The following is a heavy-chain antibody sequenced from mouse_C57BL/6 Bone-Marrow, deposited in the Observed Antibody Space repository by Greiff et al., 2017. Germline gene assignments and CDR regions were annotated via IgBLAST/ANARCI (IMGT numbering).Heavy chain of an antibody. V-gene: IGHV5-4*01. J-gene: IGHJ3*01. CDR3: ARVYYGKGDLFAY. Sequence: EVQVVESGGGLVKPGGSLKLSCAASGFTFSSYAMSWVRQTPEKRLEWVATISDGGSYTYYPDHVKGRFTISRDNAKNNLYLQMSHLKSEDTAMYYCARVYYGKGDLFAYWGQGTLVTVSA. CDR2: ISDGGSYT. CDR1: GFTFSSYA. D-gene: IGHD2-1*01.